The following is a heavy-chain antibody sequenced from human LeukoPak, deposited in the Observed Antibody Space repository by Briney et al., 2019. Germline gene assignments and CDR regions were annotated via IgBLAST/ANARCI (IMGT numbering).Heavy chain of an antibody. Sequence: PSETLSLTCTVSGTSISSHYWSWIRQPAGKGLEWSGHLYNSGSTKYNPSLKSRVSMSVDTSKNQFSLKLSSVTAADTAVYFCATGESLDYWGQGTLVTVSS. CDR3: ATGESLDY. J-gene: IGHJ4*02. CDR1: GTSISSHY. CDR2: LYNSGST. D-gene: IGHD1-14*01. V-gene: IGHV4-4*07.